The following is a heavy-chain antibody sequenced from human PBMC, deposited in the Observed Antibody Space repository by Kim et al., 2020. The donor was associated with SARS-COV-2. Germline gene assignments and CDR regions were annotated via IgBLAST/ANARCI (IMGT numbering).Heavy chain of an antibody. D-gene: IGHD6-19*01. CDR1: GFTVSSNY. Sequence: GGSLRLSCAASGFTVSSNYMSWVRLAPGKGLEWVSVIYSGGSTYYADSVKGRFTISRDNSKNTLYLQMNSLRAEDTAVYYCARDQGAVAGGPGVYYYYGMDVWGQGTTVTVSS. J-gene: IGHJ6*02. CDR3: ARDQGAVAGGPGVYYYYGMDV. CDR2: IYSGGST. V-gene: IGHV3-66*01.